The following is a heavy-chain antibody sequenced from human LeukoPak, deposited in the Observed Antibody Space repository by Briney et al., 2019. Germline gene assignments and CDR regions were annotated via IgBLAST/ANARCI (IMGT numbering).Heavy chain of an antibody. Sequence: SETLSLTCTVSGGSISSYYWSWIRQPAGKGLEWIGRIYTSGSTNYNPSLKSRVTMSVDTSKNQFSLKLSSVTAADTAVYYCARDWATFEYSSSPLLYYYYGMDVWGQGTTVTVSS. CDR1: GGSISSYY. J-gene: IGHJ6*02. CDR2: IYTSGST. V-gene: IGHV4-4*07. D-gene: IGHD6-6*01. CDR3: ARDWATFEYSSSPLLYYYYGMDV.